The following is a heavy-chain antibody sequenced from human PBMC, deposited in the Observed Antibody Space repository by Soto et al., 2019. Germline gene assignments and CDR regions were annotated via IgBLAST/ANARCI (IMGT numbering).Heavy chain of an antibody. CDR1: GGSISSYY. CDR3: ARGRSFNYDFWSGYYRNYHENWFDP. D-gene: IGHD3-3*01. Sequence: SETLSLTCTVSGGSISSYYWSWIRQPPGKGLEWIGYIYYSGSTNYNPSLKSRVTISVDTSKNQFSRKLSPVTAADTAVYYCARGRSFNYDFWSGYYRNYHENWFDPWGQGTLVTVSS. J-gene: IGHJ5*02. CDR2: IYYSGST. V-gene: IGHV4-59*01.